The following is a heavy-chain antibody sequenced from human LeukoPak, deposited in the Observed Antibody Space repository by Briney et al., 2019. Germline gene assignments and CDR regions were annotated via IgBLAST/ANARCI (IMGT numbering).Heavy chain of an antibody. D-gene: IGHD3-3*01. CDR1: GFTFSSYA. J-gene: IGHJ4*02. CDR2: ISGSGGST. Sequence: GGSLRLSCAASGFTFSSYAMSWVRQAPGKGLEWVSAISGSGGSTYYADSVKGRFTISRDNSKNTLYLQMNSLRAEDTAVYYCASLVLEWLFSSSDYWGQGTLVTVSS. V-gene: IGHV3-23*01. CDR3: ASLVLEWLFSSSDY.